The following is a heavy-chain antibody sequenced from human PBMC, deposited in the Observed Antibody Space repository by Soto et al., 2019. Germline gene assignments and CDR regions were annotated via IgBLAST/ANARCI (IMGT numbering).Heavy chain of an antibody. J-gene: IGHJ2*01. CDR2: ISYDGSNK. Sequence: QVQLVESGGGVVQPGRSLRLSCAASGFTFSSYAMHWVRQAPGKGLEWVAVISYDGSNKYYADSVKGRFTISRDNSKNTLYLQMNSLRAEDTAVYYCARDPLWXXAMVLWYFDLWGRGTLVTVSS. D-gene: IGHD5-18*01. CDR1: GFTFSSYA. V-gene: IGHV3-30-3*01. CDR3: ARDPLWXXAMVLWYFDL.